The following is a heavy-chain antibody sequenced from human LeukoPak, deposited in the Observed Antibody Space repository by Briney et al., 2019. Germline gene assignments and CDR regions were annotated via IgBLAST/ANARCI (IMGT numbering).Heavy chain of an antibody. D-gene: IGHD3-10*01. CDR2: ISSSSSYI. Sequence: GGSLRLSCAASGFTFSSYSMNWVRQAPGKGLEWVSSISSSSSYIYYADSVKGRFTISRGNAKNSLYLQMNSLRAEDTAVYYCAREVLWFGELKGDTGYWGQGTLVTVSS. CDR1: GFTFSSYS. V-gene: IGHV3-21*01. CDR3: AREVLWFGELKGDTGY. J-gene: IGHJ4*02.